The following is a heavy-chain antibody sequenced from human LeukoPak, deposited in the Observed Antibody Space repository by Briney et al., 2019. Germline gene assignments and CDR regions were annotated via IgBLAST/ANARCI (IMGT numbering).Heavy chain of an antibody. CDR3: AKRSSYSSGYYGDY. CDR1: GFTFSAYA. CDR2: ISGSDGTI. Sequence: GGSLRRSCAASGFTFSAYAMSWVRKAPGKGPEWVSAISGSDGTIYHADYVKARFTVSRDNSKNTLYLQMKSLRAEDSAIYYCAKRSSYSSGYYGDYWGQGTLVTVSS. J-gene: IGHJ4*02. V-gene: IGHV3-23*01. D-gene: IGHD6-19*01.